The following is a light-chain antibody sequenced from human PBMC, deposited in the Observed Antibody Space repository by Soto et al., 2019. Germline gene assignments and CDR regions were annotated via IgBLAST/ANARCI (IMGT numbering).Light chain of an antibody. V-gene: IGKV3-20*01. CDR3: QHYGSSFT. Sequence: EIVLTQSPGTLSLSPGERATLSCRASQSVSSSYLAWYQQKPGQAPRLLIYGASSRATGIPARFSGSGSGTDFTLTISRLEPEDFAVYYCQHYGSSFTFGPGTKVDIK. J-gene: IGKJ3*01. CDR2: GAS. CDR1: QSVSSSY.